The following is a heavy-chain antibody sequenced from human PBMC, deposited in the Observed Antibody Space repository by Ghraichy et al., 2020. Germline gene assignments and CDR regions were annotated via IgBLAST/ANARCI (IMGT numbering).Heavy chain of an antibody. V-gene: IGHV4-30-2*01. D-gene: IGHD3-3*01. Sequence: SETLSLTCTVSGGSVTSDPYSWTWVRQPSGKGLEWIGYVYHSGSAFSNPSLKSRVAISVDRSENQFSLKLSSVSAADTAVYFCAVLASNGVDVWGQGTKVIVSS. CDR1: GGSVTSDPYS. CDR2: VYHSGSA. J-gene: IGHJ6*02. CDR3: AVLASNGVDV.